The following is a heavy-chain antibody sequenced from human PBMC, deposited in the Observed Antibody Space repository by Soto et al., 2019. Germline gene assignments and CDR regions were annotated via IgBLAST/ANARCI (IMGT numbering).Heavy chain of an antibody. CDR1: GGSISSSSYY. CDR2: IYYSGST. V-gene: IGHV4-39*01. Sequence: SETLSLTCTVSGGSISSSSYYWGWIRQPPGKGLEWIGSIYYSGSTYYNPSLKSRVTISVDTSKNQFSLKLTSVTAADTAVYYCARPGYSSSWYWFDPWGQGTLVTVSS. J-gene: IGHJ5*02. CDR3: ARPGYSSSWYWFDP. D-gene: IGHD6-13*01.